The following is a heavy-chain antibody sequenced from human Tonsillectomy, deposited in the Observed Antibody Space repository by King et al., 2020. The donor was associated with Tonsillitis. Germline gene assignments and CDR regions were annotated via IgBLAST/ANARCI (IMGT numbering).Heavy chain of an antibody. J-gene: IGHJ4*02. Sequence: VQLVESGGGLVQPGASLRLSCAASGFTFRDYWMAWVRQAPGKGLEWVAHVKRDGSEKYYADSVKGRFTISRDNADNSLYLQMNSLRVEDTAMYYCARLLLWFGDSRDSPDFWGQGTRVIVSS. V-gene: IGHV3-7*03. CDR3: ARLLLWFGDSRDSPDF. CDR2: VKRDGSEK. CDR1: GFTFRDYW. D-gene: IGHD3-10*01.